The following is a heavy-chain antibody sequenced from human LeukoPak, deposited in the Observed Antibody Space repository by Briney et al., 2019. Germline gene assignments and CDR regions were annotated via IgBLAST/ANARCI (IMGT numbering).Heavy chain of an antibody. CDR1: GFTFSSYA. D-gene: IGHD1-14*01. CDR2: ITTGDGNT. J-gene: IGHJ4*02. Sequence: GGSLRLSCAASGFTFSSYAMTWVRQAPGKGLKWVSTITTGDGNTYYADSVKGRFTVSRDNSKNTLYLQMNSLRAEDTAVYYCAKSGGSAFDYWGQGTLVTVSS. V-gene: IGHV3-23*01. CDR3: AKSGGSAFDY.